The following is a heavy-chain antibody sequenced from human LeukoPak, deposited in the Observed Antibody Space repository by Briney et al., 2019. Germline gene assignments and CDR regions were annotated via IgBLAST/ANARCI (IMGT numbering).Heavy chain of an antibody. CDR3: ARDVYYDL. CDR2: INHSGST. J-gene: IGHJ4*02. CDR1: GGSFSGYY. D-gene: IGHD3-22*01. Sequence: PSETLSLTCAVYGGSFSGYYWSWIRQPPGKGLEWIGEINHSGSTNYNPSLKSRVTISVDTSKNQFSLKLSSATAADTAVYYCARDVYYDLWGQGTLVTVSS. V-gene: IGHV4-34*01.